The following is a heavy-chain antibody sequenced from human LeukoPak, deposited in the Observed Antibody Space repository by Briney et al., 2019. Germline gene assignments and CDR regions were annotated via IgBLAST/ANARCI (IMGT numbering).Heavy chain of an antibody. CDR2: INHSGST. CDR1: GFTFSSYG. V-gene: IGHV4-34*01. Sequence: PGGSLRLSCAASGFTFSSYGMSWVRQPPGKGLEWIGEINHSGSTNYNPSLKSRVTISVDTSKNQFSLKLSSVTAADTAAYYCARHWYRVRGTKNNWFDPWGQGTLVTVSS. CDR3: ARHWYRVRGTKNNWFDP. J-gene: IGHJ5*02. D-gene: IGHD3-10*01.